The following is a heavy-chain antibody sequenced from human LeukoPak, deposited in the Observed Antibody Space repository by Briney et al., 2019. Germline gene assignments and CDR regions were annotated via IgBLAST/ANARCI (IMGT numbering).Heavy chain of an antibody. Sequence: GGSLRLSCAASGFTVSSNYMSWVRQAPGKGLEWVSVIYSGGSTYYADSVKGRFTISRDNSKNTLYLQMNSLRAEDTAVYYCAPPASHSSGYYYDAPFDYWGQGTLVTVSS. CDR3: APPASHSSGYYYDAPFDY. J-gene: IGHJ4*02. CDR2: IYSGGST. D-gene: IGHD3-22*01. V-gene: IGHV3-66*02. CDR1: GFTVSSNY.